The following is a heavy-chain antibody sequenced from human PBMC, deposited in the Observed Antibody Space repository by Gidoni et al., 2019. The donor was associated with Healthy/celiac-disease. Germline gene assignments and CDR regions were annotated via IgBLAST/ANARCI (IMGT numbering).Heavy chain of an antibody. CDR3: AGYQLLWRGV. CDR2: ISSSSSYI. D-gene: IGHD2-2*01. V-gene: IGHV3-21*01. CDR1: GFTFSSYS. J-gene: IGHJ4*02. Sequence: EVQLVESGGGLVKPGGSLRLSCAASGFTFSSYSMNWVRQAPGKGLGWVSSISSSSSYIYYADSVKGRFTISRDNAKNSLYLQMNSLRAEDTAVYYCAGYQLLWRGVWGQGTLVTVSS.